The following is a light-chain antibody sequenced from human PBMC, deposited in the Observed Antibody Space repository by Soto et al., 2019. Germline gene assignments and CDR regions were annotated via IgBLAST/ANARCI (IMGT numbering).Light chain of an antibody. CDR1: SSDVGGYNY. CDR2: DVS. CDR3: TSYGGSNNLI. J-gene: IGLJ2*01. V-gene: IGLV2-8*01. Sequence: QSALTQPPSASGSPGQSVTISCTGTSSDVGGYNYGSWYQQHPGKAPKVMIYDVSKRPSGVPDRFSGSKSGNTASLTVSGLQAEDEADYYCTSYGGSNNLIFGGGTKVTVL.